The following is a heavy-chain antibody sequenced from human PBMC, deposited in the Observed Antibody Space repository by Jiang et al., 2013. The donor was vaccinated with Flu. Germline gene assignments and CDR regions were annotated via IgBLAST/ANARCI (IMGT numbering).Heavy chain of an antibody. CDR1: GFSLSSSGVR. D-gene: IGHD3-22*01. CDR3: ARANYYDSSGFDY. J-gene: IGHJ4*02. Sequence: KPTQTLTLTCTFSGFSLSSSGVRVSWIRQSPGKALEWLARIDWDDDKYYSTSLKTRLTISKDTSKNQVVLTMTNMDPVDTATYYCARANYYDSSGFDYWGPGNPGHRLL. CDR2: IDWDDDK. V-gene: IGHV2-70*04.